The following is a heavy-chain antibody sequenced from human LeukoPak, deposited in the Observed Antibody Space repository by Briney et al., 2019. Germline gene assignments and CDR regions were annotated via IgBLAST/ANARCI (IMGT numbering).Heavy chain of an antibody. CDR3: AGVIAVAGTSDY. CDR2: ISYDGSNK. V-gene: IGHV3-30-3*01. Sequence: GGSLRLSCAASGFTFSSYAMHWVRQAPGKGLEWVAVISYDGSNKYYADSVKGRFTISRDNSKNTLYLQMNSLRAEDTAVYYCAGVIAVAGTSDYWGQGTLVTVSS. CDR1: GFTFSSYA. J-gene: IGHJ4*02. D-gene: IGHD6-19*01.